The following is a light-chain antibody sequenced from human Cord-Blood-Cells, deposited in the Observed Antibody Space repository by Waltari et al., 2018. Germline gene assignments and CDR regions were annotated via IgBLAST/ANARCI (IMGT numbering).Light chain of an antibody. J-gene: IGLJ1*01. Sequence: QSALTQPASVSGSPGQSITISCTGTSRDVGSYNLVSWYQRHPGKAPKLMIYEGSKRPSGVSNRFSGSKSGNTASLTISGLQAEDEADYYCCSYAGSSTPYVFGTGTKVTVL. CDR1: SRDVGSYNL. CDR2: EGS. CDR3: CSYAGSSTPYV. V-gene: IGLV2-23*01.